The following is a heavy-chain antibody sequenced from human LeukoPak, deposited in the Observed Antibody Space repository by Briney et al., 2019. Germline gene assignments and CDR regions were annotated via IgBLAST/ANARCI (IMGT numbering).Heavy chain of an antibody. CDR2: IYPGDSDT. D-gene: IGHD2-2*01. CDR1: GYSFTSYW. CDR3: ASLYCISSSCYGGRDY. Sequence: GESLKISCKGSGYSFTSYWIGWVRQMPGKGLEWMGIIYPGDSDTRYSPSFQGQVTISAAKSISTAYLQWSSLKAAATAMYYCASLYCISSSCYGGRDYWGQGTLVTVSS. V-gene: IGHV5-51*01. J-gene: IGHJ4*02.